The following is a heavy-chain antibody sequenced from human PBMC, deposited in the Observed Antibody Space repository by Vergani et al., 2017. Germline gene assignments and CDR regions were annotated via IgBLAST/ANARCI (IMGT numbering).Heavy chain of an antibody. CDR2: IKQDGSEK. V-gene: IGHV3-30*18. Sequence: QVRLVESGGGVVQPGRSLRLSCAASGFSFTSYGMHWVRQPPGKGLEWVANIKQDGSEKYYVDSVKGRFTISRDNSKNTLYLYMNSLRADDTAVYYCAKDPRLKEDYYYYYMDGWGKGTTVTVPS. CDR3: AKDPRLKEDYYYYYMDG. J-gene: IGHJ6*03. CDR1: GFSFTSYG.